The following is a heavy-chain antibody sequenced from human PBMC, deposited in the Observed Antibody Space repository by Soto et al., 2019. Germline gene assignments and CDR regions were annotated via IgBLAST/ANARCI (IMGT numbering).Heavy chain of an antibody. CDR1: GGTFSSYA. D-gene: IGHD3-9*01. CDR3: ARDRAHYDILTGYYRGSGYYYGMDV. CDR2: IIPIFGTA. Sequence: ASVKVSCKASGGTFSSYAISWVRQAPGQGLEWMGGIIPIFGTANYAQKFQGRVTITADESTSTAYMELSSLRSEDTAVYYCARDRAHYDILTGYYRGSGYYYGMDVWGQGTTVTVSS. V-gene: IGHV1-69*13. J-gene: IGHJ6*02.